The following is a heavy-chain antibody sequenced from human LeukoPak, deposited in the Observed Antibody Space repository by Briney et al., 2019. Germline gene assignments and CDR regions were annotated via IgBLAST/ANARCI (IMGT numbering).Heavy chain of an antibody. Sequence: SQTLSLTFAISGDSVSINSVTWNWIRQSPSRGLEWLGRTYYRSKWYSDYAVSVKSRITINSDTSKNQFSLQLNSVTPEDTAVYHCARENGGYDFWGQGTLATVSS. CDR1: GDSVSINSVT. CDR3: ARENGGYDF. V-gene: IGHV6-1*01. CDR2: TYYRSKWYS. J-gene: IGHJ4*02. D-gene: IGHD5-12*01.